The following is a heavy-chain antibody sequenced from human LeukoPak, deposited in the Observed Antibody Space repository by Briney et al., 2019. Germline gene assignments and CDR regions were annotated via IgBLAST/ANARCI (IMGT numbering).Heavy chain of an antibody. J-gene: IGHJ4*02. V-gene: IGHV3-48*01. Sequence: GGSLRLSCAASGFTFSSYSLNWVRHAPGKGLEWVSYIGVGSSWGSQYYGDSVKGRFTISRDDAKNSVYLQMNSLIVEDTAVYFCARDIADCSGGTCNDNPFDYWGQGSLVTVSS. CDR2: IGVGSSWGSQ. D-gene: IGHD2-15*01. CDR1: GFTFSSYS. CDR3: ARDIADCSGGTCNDNPFDY.